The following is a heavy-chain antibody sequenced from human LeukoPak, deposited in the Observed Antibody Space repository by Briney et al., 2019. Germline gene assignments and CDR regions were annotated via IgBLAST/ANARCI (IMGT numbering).Heavy chain of an antibody. CDR2: ISYDGSNK. CDR1: GFTFSSYG. J-gene: IGHJ4*02. V-gene: IGHV3-30*18. CDR3: AKLSSFDY. Sequence: GGSLRLSCAASGFTFSSYGMPWVRQAPGKGLEWVAVISYDGSNKYYADSVKGRFTISRDNSKNTLYLQMNSLRAEDTAVYYCAKLSSFDYWGQGTLVTVSS. D-gene: IGHD6-6*01.